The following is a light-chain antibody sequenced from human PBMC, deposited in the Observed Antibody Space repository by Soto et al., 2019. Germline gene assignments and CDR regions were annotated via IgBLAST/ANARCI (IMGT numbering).Light chain of an antibody. Sequence: DIQMTQSPSTLSASVGDRVTITCRASQSISSWLAWYQQKPGKAPKLLIYKASSLESGVPSRFGGSGSGTEFTLTISSLQPDDFATYYCQQYNSLFGPGTKVDIK. CDR1: QSISSW. CDR3: QQYNSL. V-gene: IGKV1-5*03. J-gene: IGKJ3*01. CDR2: KAS.